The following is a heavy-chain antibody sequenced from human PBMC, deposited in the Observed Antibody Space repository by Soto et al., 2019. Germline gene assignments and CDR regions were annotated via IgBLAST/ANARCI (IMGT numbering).Heavy chain of an antibody. CDR3: ARAGGLWSGYLSPFGHGDYYYGMDV. V-gene: IGHV4-30-4*01. J-gene: IGHJ6*02. CDR1: GGSISSGDYY. CDR2: IYYSGST. D-gene: IGHD3-3*01. Sequence: NPSETLSLTCTVSGGSISSGDYYWSWIRQPPGKGLECIGYIYYSGSTYYNPSLKSRVTISVDTSKNQFSLKLSSVTAADTAVYYCARAGGLWSGYLSPFGHGDYYYGMDVWGQGTTVTVSS.